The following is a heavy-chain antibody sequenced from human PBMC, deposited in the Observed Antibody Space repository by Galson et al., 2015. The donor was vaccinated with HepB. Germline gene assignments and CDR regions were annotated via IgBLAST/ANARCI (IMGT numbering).Heavy chain of an antibody. CDR1: GFTFSSYW. V-gene: IGHV3-7*03. CDR3: ARGNDYDFWSGYPDY. J-gene: IGHJ4*02. CDR2: IKQDGSEK. Sequence: SLRLSCAASGFTFSSYWMSWVRQAPGKGLEWVANIKQDGSEKYYVDSVKGRFTISRDNAKNSLYLQMNSLRAEDTAVYYCARGNDYDFWSGYPDYWGQGTLVTVSS. D-gene: IGHD3-3*01.